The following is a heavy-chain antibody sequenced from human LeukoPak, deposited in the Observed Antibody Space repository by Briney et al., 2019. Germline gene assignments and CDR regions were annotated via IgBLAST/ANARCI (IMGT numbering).Heavy chain of an antibody. Sequence: GGSLRLSCAASGFTFSSYAMSWVRQAPGKGLEWVSSISSSSSYIYYADSVKGRFTISRDNAKNSLYLQMNSLRAEDTAVYYCARDLDSSGWPGPPYLGIYYYGMDVWGQGTTVTVSS. CDR2: ISSSSSYI. CDR3: ARDLDSSGWPGPPYLGIYYYGMDV. D-gene: IGHD6-19*01. J-gene: IGHJ6*02. V-gene: IGHV3-21*01. CDR1: GFTFSSYA.